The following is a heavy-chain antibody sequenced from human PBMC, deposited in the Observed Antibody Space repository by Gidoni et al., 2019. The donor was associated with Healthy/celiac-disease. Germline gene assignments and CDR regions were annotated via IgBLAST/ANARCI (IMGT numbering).Heavy chain of an antibody. CDR2: ISGSGGST. Sequence: EVQLLESGGGLVQPGGSLRLSCAASGFTFSSYAMSWVRQAPGKGLEWVSAISGSGGSTYYADSVKGRFTISRDNSKNTLYLQMNSLRAEDTAVYYCAKGSHRSWGVVVGLSPSGPYFDYWGQGTLVTVSS. V-gene: IGHV3-23*01. CDR3: AKGSHRSWGVVVGLSPSGPYFDY. J-gene: IGHJ4*02. CDR1: GFTFSSYA. D-gene: IGHD2-2*01.